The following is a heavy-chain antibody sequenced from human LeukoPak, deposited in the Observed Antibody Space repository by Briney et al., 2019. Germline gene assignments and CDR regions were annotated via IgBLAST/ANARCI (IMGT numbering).Heavy chain of an antibody. D-gene: IGHD4-11*01. CDR1: GFAFSSSW. J-gene: IGHJ4*02. CDR3: ARDSAYSTFGY. CDR2: MNPAVSIK. Sequence: GGSLRLSCAASGFAFSSSWMAWVRQAPGKGLEWVANMNPAVSIKNSVDSVRGRFTISRDNAKNSLYLQMNSLRADDTAVYYCARDSAYSTFGYWGQGTLVTVSS. V-gene: IGHV3-7*05.